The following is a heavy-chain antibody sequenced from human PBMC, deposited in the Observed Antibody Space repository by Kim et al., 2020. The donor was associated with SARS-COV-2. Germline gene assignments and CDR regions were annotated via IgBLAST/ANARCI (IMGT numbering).Heavy chain of an antibody. V-gene: IGHV1-3*04. CDR3: ARGGPFSGSGSPFDF. CDR1: GYIFSKNG. D-gene: IGHD3-10*01. J-gene: IGHJ4*02. Sequence: ASVKVSCKASGYIFSKNGVDWVRQAPGQSLEWMGWINIGDGNTEYSEKFHGRLTITRDTSASATYLELSSLTSEDTAVYYCARGGPFSGSGSPFDFWGQGTLVTVSS. CDR2: INIGDGNT.